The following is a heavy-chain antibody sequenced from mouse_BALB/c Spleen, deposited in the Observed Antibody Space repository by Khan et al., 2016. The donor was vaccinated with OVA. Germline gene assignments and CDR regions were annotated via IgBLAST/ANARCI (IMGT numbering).Heavy chain of an antibody. V-gene: IGHV2-3*01. D-gene: IGHD2-2*01. CDR3: AIIYYGYDWFTY. J-gene: IGHJ3*01. CDR1: GLSLTNYG. CDR2: IWGDGST. Sequence: VQLQESGPGLVAPSQSLSITCTVSGLSLTNYGISWIRQPPGKGLEWLGVIWGDGSTNYHSALISRLSINKDNSKSQVFSKLNSLQTDDTATYYCAIIYYGYDWFTYWGQGTLVTVSA.